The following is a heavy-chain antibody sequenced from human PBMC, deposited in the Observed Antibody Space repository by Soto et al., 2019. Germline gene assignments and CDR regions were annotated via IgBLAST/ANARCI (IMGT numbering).Heavy chain of an antibody. Sequence: EVQLVESGGGLVQPGRSLRLSCAASGFTFDDYAMHWVRQAPGKGLEWVSGISWNSGSIGYADSVKGRFTISRDNAKNTLYLHMNSRRAEDKALYSCAKDMVTVTTGGVAYYYYYGMDVWGQGTTVTVSS. V-gene: IGHV3-9*01. CDR1: GFTFDDYA. J-gene: IGHJ6*02. CDR3: AKDMVTVTTGGVAYYYYYGMDV. D-gene: IGHD4-17*01. CDR2: ISWNSGSI.